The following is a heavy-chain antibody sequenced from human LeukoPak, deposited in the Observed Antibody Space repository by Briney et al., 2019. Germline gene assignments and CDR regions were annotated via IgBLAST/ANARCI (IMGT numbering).Heavy chain of an antibody. V-gene: IGHV3-21*01. Sequence: GGSLRLSCAASVFTFSDHYIDWVRQAPGKGLEWISSISSRSSYIYYAESVKGRFTISRDNDKNSLYLQMNSLRAEDTAVYYCARDGDTVLTRGYYYYMDVWGKGTTVTVSS. CDR1: VFTFSDHY. CDR3: ARDGDTVLTRGYYYYMDV. J-gene: IGHJ6*03. D-gene: IGHD4-23*01. CDR2: ISSRSSYI.